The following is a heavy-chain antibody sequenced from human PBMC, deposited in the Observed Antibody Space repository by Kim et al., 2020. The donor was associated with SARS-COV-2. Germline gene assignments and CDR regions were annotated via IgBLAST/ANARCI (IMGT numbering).Heavy chain of an antibody. V-gene: IGHV1-2*02. CDR2: INPNSGGT. CDR3: ATHYDSSGYHNPNNDAFDI. Sequence: ASVKVSCKASGYTFTGYYMHWVRQAPGQGLEWMGWINPNSGGTNYAQKFQGRVTMTRDTSISTAYMELSRLRSDDTAVYYCATHYDSSGYHNPNNDAFDIWGQGTMVTVSS. D-gene: IGHD3-22*01. J-gene: IGHJ3*02. CDR1: GYTFTGYY.